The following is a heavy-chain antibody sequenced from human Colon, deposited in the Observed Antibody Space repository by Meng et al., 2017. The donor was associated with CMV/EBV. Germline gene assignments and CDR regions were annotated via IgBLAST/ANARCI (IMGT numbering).Heavy chain of an antibody. Sequence: GSLRLSCAASGFTFSDYYMSWIRQPPGKGLEWVGYVYYSGSTKYNPSLKSRVTISVDTSNNQFSLNLNSVTAADTAVYYCASAPLEPHYYYGLDVWGQGTTVTVSS. V-gene: IGHV4-59*01. CDR2: VYYSGST. D-gene: IGHD1-1*01. J-gene: IGHJ6*02. CDR1: GFTFSDYY. CDR3: ASAPLEPHYYYGLDV.